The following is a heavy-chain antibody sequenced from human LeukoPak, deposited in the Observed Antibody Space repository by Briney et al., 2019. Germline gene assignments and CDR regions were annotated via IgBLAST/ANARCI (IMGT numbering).Heavy chain of an antibody. D-gene: IGHD1-26*01. CDR1: GFTFSSYA. V-gene: IGHV3-30-3*01. Sequence: RSLRLSCVASGFTFSSYAMHWVRQAPGKGLEWVAVISYDGSNKYYADSVKGRFTISRDNSKNTLYLQMNSLRAEDTAVYYCAREKGSYYVGYFDYWGQGTLVTVSS. CDR2: ISYDGSNK. CDR3: AREKGSYYVGYFDY. J-gene: IGHJ4*02.